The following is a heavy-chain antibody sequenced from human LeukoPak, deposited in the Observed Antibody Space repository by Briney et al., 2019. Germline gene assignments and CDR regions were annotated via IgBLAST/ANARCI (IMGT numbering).Heavy chain of an antibody. D-gene: IGHD1-7*01. CDR3: ARGRLRWNYVTVSDY. CDR1: GFTFSSYA. J-gene: IGHJ4*02. CDR2: ISYDGSNK. Sequence: GGSLRLSCAASGFTFSSYAMHWVRQAPGKGLEWVAVISYDGSNKYYADSVKGRFTISRDNSKNTLYLQMNSLRAEDTAVYYCARGRLRWNYVTVSDYWGQGTLVTVSS. V-gene: IGHV3-30*04.